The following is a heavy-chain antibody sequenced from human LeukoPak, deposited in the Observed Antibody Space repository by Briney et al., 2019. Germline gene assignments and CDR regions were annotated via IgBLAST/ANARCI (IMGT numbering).Heavy chain of an antibody. CDR3: ARGRFGEWDNWFDP. CDR1: GYTFTGYY. CDR2: INPNSGAT. Sequence: ASVKVSFKASGYTFTGYYIHWVRQAPGQGLEWMAWINPNSGATNYAQKFQGRVTMTRDTSISTAYMELSRLTSDDTAVYFCARGRFGEWDNWFDPWGQGTLVTVSS. D-gene: IGHD3-10*01. V-gene: IGHV1-2*02. J-gene: IGHJ5*02.